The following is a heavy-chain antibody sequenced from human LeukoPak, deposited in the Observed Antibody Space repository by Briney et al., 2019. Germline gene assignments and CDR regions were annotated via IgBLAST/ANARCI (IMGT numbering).Heavy chain of an antibody. J-gene: IGHJ4*02. V-gene: IGHV3-30*03. CDR2: ISYDGSNK. CDR1: GFTFSSYG. CDR3: MSGPGSGSYYNAYFDY. D-gene: IGHD3-10*01. Sequence: GGSLRLSCAASGFTFSSYGMHWVRQAPGKGLEWVAVISYDGSNKYYADSVKGRFTISRDNSKNTLYLQMNSLRAEDTAVYYCMSGPGSGSYYNAYFDYWGQGTLVTVSS.